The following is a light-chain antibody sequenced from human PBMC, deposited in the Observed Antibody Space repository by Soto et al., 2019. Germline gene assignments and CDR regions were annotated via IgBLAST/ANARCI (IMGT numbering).Light chain of an antibody. CDR1: SSNIGSNY. CDR2: RNI. Sequence: QSVLTQPPSASGTPGQRVTISCSGSSSNIGSNYVYWYQQLPGTAPKLLIYRNIQRPSGVPDRFSGSKSGTSASLAISGLRSEDEADYYRVTWDDSLSGNVFGTGTKLTVL. J-gene: IGLJ1*01. CDR3: VTWDDSLSGNV. V-gene: IGLV1-47*01.